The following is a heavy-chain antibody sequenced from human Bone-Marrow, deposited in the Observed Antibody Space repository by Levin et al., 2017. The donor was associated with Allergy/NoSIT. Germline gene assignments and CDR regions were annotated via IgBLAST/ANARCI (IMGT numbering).Heavy chain of an antibody. CDR2: IYWNDDK. D-gene: IGHD1/OR15-1a*01. J-gene: IGHJ6*02. V-gene: IGHV2-5*01. CDR3: ARLEQGYYYYDMDV. CDR1: GFSVSTSGVA. Sequence: SGPTLVKPTQTLTLTCTVSGFSVSTSGVAVGWIRQPPGKALEWLALIYWNDDKRYSPSLQSRPTITKDTPKNQVVLTMTNMDPVDTGTYYCARLEQGYYYYDMDVWGQGTTVTVSS.